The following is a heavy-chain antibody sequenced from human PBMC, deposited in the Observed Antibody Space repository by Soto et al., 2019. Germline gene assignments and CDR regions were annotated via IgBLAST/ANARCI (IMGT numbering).Heavy chain of an antibody. V-gene: IGHV4-39*01. CDR2: IYYSGST. D-gene: IGHD3-16*02. Sequence: QLQLQESGPGLVKPSETLSLTCTVSGGSISSSSYYWGWIRQPPGKGLEWIGSIYYSGSTYYNPSRKSRVTIYVDTSKNQFSLKRSSVTAADTAVYYCARRIMITFGGVIGAFDYWGQGTLVTVSS. J-gene: IGHJ4*02. CDR3: ARRIMITFGGVIGAFDY. CDR1: GGSISSSSYY.